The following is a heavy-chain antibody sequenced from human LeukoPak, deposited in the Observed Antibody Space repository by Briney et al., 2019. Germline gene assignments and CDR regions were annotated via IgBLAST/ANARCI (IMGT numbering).Heavy chain of an antibody. D-gene: IGHD3-22*01. Sequence: ASAKVSCKASGYTFTGYYMHWVRQAPGQGLEWMGWINPNSGGTNYAQKFQGRVTMTRDTSISTAYMELSRLRSDDTAVYYCARDRRYYYDSSGYYYDWGQGTLVTVSS. J-gene: IGHJ4*02. CDR2: INPNSGGT. CDR3: ARDRRYYYDSSGYYYD. CDR1: GYTFTGYY. V-gene: IGHV1-2*02.